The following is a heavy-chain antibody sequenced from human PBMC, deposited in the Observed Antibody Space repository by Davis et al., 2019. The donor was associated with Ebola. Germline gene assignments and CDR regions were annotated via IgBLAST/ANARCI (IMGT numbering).Heavy chain of an antibody. CDR2: ISSTSYYI. J-gene: IGHJ3*02. V-gene: IGHV3-21*01. D-gene: IGHD3-22*01. CDR1: GFTVSSDY. CDR3: ARGGYYDSNGYSHAAFDI. Sequence: GESLKISCVASGFTVSSDYMSWVRQAPGKGLEWVSSISSTSYYIYYADSLKGRFTISRDNAKNSLFLQLNSLTAEDTAVYHCARGGYYDSNGYSHAAFDIWGQGTMVTVSS.